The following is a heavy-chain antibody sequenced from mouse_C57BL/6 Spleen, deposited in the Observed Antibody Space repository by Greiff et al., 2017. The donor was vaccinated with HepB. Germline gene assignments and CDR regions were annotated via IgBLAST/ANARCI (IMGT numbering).Heavy chain of an antibody. V-gene: IGHV1-22*01. J-gene: IGHJ1*03. CDR3: ASSYYYGSSYGYFDV. Sequence: EVKLQESGPELVKPGASVKMSCKASGYTFTDYNMHWVKQSHGKSLEWIGYINPNNGGTSYNQKFKGKATLTVNKSSSTAYMELRSLTSEDSAVYYCASSYYYGSSYGYFDVWGTGTTVTVSS. CDR1: GYTFTDYN. D-gene: IGHD1-1*01. CDR2: INPNNGGT.